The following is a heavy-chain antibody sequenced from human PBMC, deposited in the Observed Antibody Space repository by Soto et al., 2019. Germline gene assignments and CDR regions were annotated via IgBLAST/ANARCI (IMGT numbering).Heavy chain of an antibody. Sequence: SETLSLTGTVSGGSISSSSYYWGWIRQPPGKGLEWIGRIYYSGSTYSNPSLKSRVTISVDTSKNQFSLKLRSVTAADTAVYYCARVFRGYSYGPFDPWGQGTLVNVSS. D-gene: IGHD5-18*01. CDR3: ARVFRGYSYGPFDP. CDR1: GGSISSSSYY. CDR2: IYYSGST. J-gene: IGHJ5*02. V-gene: IGHV4-39*01.